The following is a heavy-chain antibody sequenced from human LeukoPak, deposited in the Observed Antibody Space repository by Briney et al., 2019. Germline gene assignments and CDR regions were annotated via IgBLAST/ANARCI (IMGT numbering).Heavy chain of an antibody. CDR2: INHSGST. Sequence: SETLSLTCSVSGDSISYFYWSWIRQPPGKGLEWIGEINHSGSTNYNPSLKSRVTISVDTSKNQFSLKLSSVTAADTAVYYCARLVRPRTYYSSGWPNIDYWGQGTLVTVSS. CDR3: ARLVRPRTYYSSGWPNIDY. CDR1: GDSISYFY. J-gene: IGHJ4*02. V-gene: IGHV4-34*01. D-gene: IGHD6-19*01.